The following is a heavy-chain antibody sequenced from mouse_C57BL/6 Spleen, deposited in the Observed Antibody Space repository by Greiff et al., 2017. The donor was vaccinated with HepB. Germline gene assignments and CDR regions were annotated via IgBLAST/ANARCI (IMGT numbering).Heavy chain of an antibody. V-gene: IGHV6-6*01. J-gene: IGHJ4*01. Sequence: EVKLQESGGGLVQPGGSMKLSCAASGFTFSDAWMDWVRQSPEKGLEWVAEIRNKANNHATYYAESVKGRFTISRDDSKSSVYLQMNSLRAEDTGIYYCTPFTTAQLGYAMDYWGQGTSVTVSS. CDR1: GFTFSDAW. D-gene: IGHD1-2*01. CDR2: IRNKANNHAT. CDR3: TPFTTAQLGYAMDY.